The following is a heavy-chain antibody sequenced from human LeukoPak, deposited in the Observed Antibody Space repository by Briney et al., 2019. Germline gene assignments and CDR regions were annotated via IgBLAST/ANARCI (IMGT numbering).Heavy chain of an antibody. Sequence: GGSLRLSCAASGFTFSSYSMNWVRQAPGKGLEWVSYISSSSSTIYYADSVKGRFTISRDKAKNSLYLQMNSLRAEDTAVYYCAREGGSDGMDVWGQGTTVTVS. D-gene: IGHD1-26*01. V-gene: IGHV3-48*01. CDR1: GFTFSSYS. J-gene: IGHJ6*02. CDR2: ISSSSSTI. CDR3: AREGGSDGMDV.